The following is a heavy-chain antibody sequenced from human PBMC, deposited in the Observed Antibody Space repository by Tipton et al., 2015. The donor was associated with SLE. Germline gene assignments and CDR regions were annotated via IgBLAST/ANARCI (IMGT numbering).Heavy chain of an antibody. CDR3: ARLGDYYGSGSWGLDY. CDR1: GGSISSHY. J-gene: IGHJ4*02. V-gene: IGHV4-59*11. CDR2: IYYSGGT. D-gene: IGHD3-10*01. Sequence: TLSLTCTVSGGSISSHYWSWIRQPPGKGLEWIGYIYYSGGTNYNPSLKSRVTISVDTSKNQFSLKLSSVTAADTAVYYCARLGDYYGSGSWGLDYWGQGTLVTVSS.